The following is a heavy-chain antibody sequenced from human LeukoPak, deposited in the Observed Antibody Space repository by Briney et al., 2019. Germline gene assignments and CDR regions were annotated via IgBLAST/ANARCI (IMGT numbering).Heavy chain of an antibody. Sequence: GWSVTVSCLASGLTFSSYLMHWVRQAPGKELAWVSRINSDGSSTSYADSVKGRFTISRDNAKNTLYLQMNSLRAEDTAVYYCAREGGLLGYCSGGSCYPNSFDIWGQGTMVTVSS. CDR3: AREGGLLGYCSGGSCYPNSFDI. CDR2: INSDGSST. CDR1: GLTFSSYL. V-gene: IGHV3-74*01. J-gene: IGHJ3*02. D-gene: IGHD2-15*01.